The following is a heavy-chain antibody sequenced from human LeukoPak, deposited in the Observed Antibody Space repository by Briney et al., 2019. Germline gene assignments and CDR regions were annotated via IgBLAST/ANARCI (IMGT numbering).Heavy chain of an antibody. J-gene: IGHJ6*02. Sequence: GGSLRLSCAASGFTFSSYSMNWVRQAPGKELEWVSSISSSSSYIYYADSVKGRFTISRDNAKNSLYLQMNSLRAEDTAVYYCARDKADTIFGVVIGPDYYYGMDVWGQGTTVTVSS. CDR1: GFTFSSYS. D-gene: IGHD3-3*01. V-gene: IGHV3-21*01. CDR2: ISSSSSYI. CDR3: ARDKADTIFGVVIGPDYYYGMDV.